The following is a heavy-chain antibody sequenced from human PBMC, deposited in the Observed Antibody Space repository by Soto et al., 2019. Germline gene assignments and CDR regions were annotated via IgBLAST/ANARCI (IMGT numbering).Heavy chain of an antibody. Sequence: PGGSLRLSCAASGFTFNSYSMNWVRQAPGKGLEWVSSISSSSSYIYYADSVKGRFTISRDNAKNSLYLQMNSLRAEDTAVYYCARGPSSSKRFTIFGVVIINNWFDPWGQGTLVTVSS. D-gene: IGHD3-3*01. CDR3: ARGPSSSKRFTIFGVVIINNWFDP. CDR2: ISSSSSYI. V-gene: IGHV3-21*01. CDR1: GFTFNSYS. J-gene: IGHJ5*02.